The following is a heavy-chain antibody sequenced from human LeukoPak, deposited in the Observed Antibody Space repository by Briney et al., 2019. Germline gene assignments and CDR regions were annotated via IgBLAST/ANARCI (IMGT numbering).Heavy chain of an antibody. V-gene: IGHV1-3*03. Sequence: ASVKVSCKASGYTFTSYVMHWVRQAPGQRLEWMGWINAGNGNTKYSQEFQGRVTITRDTSASTAYMELSSLRSEDMAVYYCARAASVLMVYAIGYWGQGTLVTVSS. CDR2: INAGNGNT. CDR3: ARAASVLMVYAIGY. D-gene: IGHD2-8*01. CDR1: GYTFTSYV. J-gene: IGHJ4*02.